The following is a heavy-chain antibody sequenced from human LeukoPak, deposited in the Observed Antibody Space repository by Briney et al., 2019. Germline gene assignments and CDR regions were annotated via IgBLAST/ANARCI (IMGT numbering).Heavy chain of an antibody. Sequence: GGSLRLSCSASGFTFSSFWMGWVRQAPGKGLEWVASIRWDDERHHVNSVTGRFSVSRDNAKNSLYLQMNSLRAEDTAVYFCSRITTNGYFEYWGQGALVTVSS. V-gene: IGHV3-7*01. CDR3: SRITTNGYFEY. CDR2: IRWDDER. D-gene: IGHD1-1*01. CDR1: GFTFSSFW. J-gene: IGHJ4*02.